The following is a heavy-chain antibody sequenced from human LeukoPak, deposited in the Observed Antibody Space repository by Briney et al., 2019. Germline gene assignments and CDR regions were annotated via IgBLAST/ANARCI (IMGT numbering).Heavy chain of an antibody. CDR1: GFTFSSYA. V-gene: IGHV3-23*01. Sequence: PGGSLRLSCVASGFTFSSYAMSWVRQAPGKGLEWVSAISGSGGSTYYADSVKGRFTISRDNSKNTLYLQMNSLRAEDTAVYYCAKDGVFTRDYDYWGQGTLVTVSS. D-gene: IGHD6-13*01. J-gene: IGHJ4*02. CDR3: AKDGVFTRDYDY. CDR2: ISGSGGST.